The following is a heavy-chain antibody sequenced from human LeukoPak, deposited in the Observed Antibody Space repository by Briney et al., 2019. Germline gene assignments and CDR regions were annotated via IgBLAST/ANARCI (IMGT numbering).Heavy chain of an antibody. V-gene: IGHV4-4*02. Sequence: SETLSLTCAVSGGSISSSNWWSWVRQPPGKGLEWIGEIYHSGSTNYNPSLKSRVTISVDTSKNQFSLKLSSVTAADTAVYYCARKRVYYDSSGKNWFDPWGQGTLVTVSS. CDR1: GGSISSSNW. D-gene: IGHD3-22*01. CDR2: IYHSGST. CDR3: ARKRVYYDSSGKNWFDP. J-gene: IGHJ5*02.